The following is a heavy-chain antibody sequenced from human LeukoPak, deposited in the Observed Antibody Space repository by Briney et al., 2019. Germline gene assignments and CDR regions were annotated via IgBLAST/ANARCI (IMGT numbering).Heavy chain of an antibody. Sequence: PSEGLSLTCTVSGGSISSGSYCSIWVRQPGGKGLEWIGRVYTSGSTNYHPSLKSRVTLSVDTSKNQFSLKLSSVTAADTAVYYCARDRYYYDSSGYPIDYYYMDVWGKGTTVTVSS. CDR3: ARDRYYYDSSGYPIDYYYMDV. V-gene: IGHV4-61*02. D-gene: IGHD3-22*01. CDR1: GGSISSGSYC. CDR2: VYTSGST. J-gene: IGHJ6*03.